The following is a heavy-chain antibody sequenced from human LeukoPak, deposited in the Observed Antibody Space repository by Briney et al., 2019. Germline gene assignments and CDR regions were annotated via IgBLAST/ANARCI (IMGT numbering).Heavy chain of an antibody. J-gene: IGHJ4*02. V-gene: IGHV3-53*04. Sequence: GGSLGLSCAASGFTVSSNYMSWVRQAPGKGLEWVSVIYSGGSTYYADSVKGRFTISRHNSKNTLYLQMNSLRAEDTAVYYCARSYGDLHPVWGYWGQGTLVTVSS. D-gene: IGHD4-17*01. CDR2: IYSGGST. CDR3: ARSYGDLHPVWGY. CDR1: GFTVSSNY.